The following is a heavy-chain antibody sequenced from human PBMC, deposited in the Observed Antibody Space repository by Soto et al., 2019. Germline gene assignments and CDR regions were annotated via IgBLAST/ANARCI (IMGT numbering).Heavy chain of an antibody. V-gene: IGHV4-59*01. J-gene: IGHJ6*03. CDR3: ARAVTGLVSYYYYMDV. Sequence: PSETLCLTCTVAGGSISSYYGSWIRQTPGKGLEWIGYIYYSGGTNYNPSLKSRVTISVDTSKNQFSLKLSSVTAADTAVYYCARAVTGLVSYYYYMDVWGKGTTVTVSS. CDR1: GGSISSYY. D-gene: IGHD4-17*01. CDR2: IYYSGGT.